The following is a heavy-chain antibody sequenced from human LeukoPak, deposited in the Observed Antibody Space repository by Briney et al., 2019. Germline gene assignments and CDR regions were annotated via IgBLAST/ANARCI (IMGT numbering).Heavy chain of an antibody. D-gene: IGHD3-22*01. J-gene: IGHJ3*02. CDR1: GGSISSSSYY. Sequence: SETLSLTCTVSGGSISSSSYYWGWIRQPPGKGLEWIGSIYYSGSTYYNPSLKSRVTISVDTSKNQFSLKLSSVTAADTAVYYCARENNYYDSSGYYISRAFDIWGQGTMVTVSS. CDR3: ARENNYYDSSGYYISRAFDI. V-gene: IGHV4-39*07. CDR2: IYYSGST.